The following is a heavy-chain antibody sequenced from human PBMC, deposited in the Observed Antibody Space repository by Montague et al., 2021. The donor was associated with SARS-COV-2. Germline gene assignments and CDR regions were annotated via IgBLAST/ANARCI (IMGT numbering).Heavy chain of an antibody. V-gene: IGHV4-59*08. D-gene: IGHD1-26*01. J-gene: IGHJ4*02. CDR1: SGSINGYY. Sequence: SETLSLTCTVSSGSINGYYWSWIRQSPGKGLDWIGYIHYTGNTNYNPSLKGRVTISLDTSKSQFSPRLSSVTAADTAVYSCARLRTGSYVFDYWGQGTLVTVSS. CDR3: ARLRTGSYVFDY. CDR2: IHYTGNT.